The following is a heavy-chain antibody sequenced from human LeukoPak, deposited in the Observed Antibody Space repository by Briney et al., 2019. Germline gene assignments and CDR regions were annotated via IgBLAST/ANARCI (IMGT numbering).Heavy chain of an antibody. CDR3: VRVGTDSIGSYPDY. Sequence: GGSLRLSCTASGFTFSSCGMHWVRQAPGQGLEWVAVIWSDGSKKYHADSVKGRFTISRDNTKNMLYLQMNSLRAEDTAIYYCVRVGTDSIGSYPDYWGQGTLVTVSS. CDR2: IWSDGSKK. D-gene: IGHD3-22*01. CDR1: GFTFSSCG. J-gene: IGHJ4*02. V-gene: IGHV3-33*01.